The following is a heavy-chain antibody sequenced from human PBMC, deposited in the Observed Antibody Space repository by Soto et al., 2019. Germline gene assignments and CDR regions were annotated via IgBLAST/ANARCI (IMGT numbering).Heavy chain of an antibody. J-gene: IGHJ3*02. CDR1: GFTFSSYG. CDR2: ISYDGSNK. V-gene: IGHV3-30*18. D-gene: IGHD3-10*01. Sequence: GGSLRLSCAASGFTFSSYGMHWVRQAPGKGLEWVAVISYDGSNKYYADSVKGRFTISRDNSKNTLYLQMNSLRAEDTAVYYCAKPYGSGRLSDAFDIWGQGTMVTVSS. CDR3: AKPYGSGRLSDAFDI.